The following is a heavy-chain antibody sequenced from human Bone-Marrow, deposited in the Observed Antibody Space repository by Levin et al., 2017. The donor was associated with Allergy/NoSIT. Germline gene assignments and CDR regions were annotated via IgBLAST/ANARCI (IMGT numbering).Heavy chain of an antibody. D-gene: IGHD4-17*01. CDR3: TTKIFRDYSDY. V-gene: IGHV1-24*01. Sequence: GESLKISCKVSGYPLTDLSINWVRQAPGRGLQGMGGSDPGDGEIVYAQEFQGRLSMTEDTSTDTAYMELSSLTSDDTAVYYCTTKIFRDYSDYWGQGTLVTVSS. J-gene: IGHJ4*02. CDR1: GYPLTDLS. CDR2: SDPGDGEI.